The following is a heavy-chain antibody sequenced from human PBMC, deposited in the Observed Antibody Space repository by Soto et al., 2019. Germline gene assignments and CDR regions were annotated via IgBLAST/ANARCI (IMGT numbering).Heavy chain of an antibody. V-gene: IGHV1-69*06. Sequence: QVQLVQSGAEVKKPGSSVKVSCKASGGTFSSYAISWVRQAPGQGLEWMGGIIPIFGTANYAQKFQGRVTITADKSTSTAYMELSSLRSEDTAVYYCAGRQGDILTGSTNWFDPWGQGTLVTVSS. CDR3: AGRQGDILTGSTNWFDP. D-gene: IGHD3-9*01. J-gene: IGHJ5*02. CDR1: GGTFSSYA. CDR2: IIPIFGTA.